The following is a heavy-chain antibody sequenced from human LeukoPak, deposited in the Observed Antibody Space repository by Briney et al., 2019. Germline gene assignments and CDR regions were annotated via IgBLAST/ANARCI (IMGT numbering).Heavy chain of an antibody. CDR3: ARHPYGDYSPYYFDY. Sequence: PSETLSLTCTVSGGSISSSSYYWGLIRQPPGKGLEWIGSIYYSGSTYYNPSLKSRVTISVDTSKNQFSLKLSSVTAADTAVYYCARHPYGDYSPYYFDYWGQGTLVTVSS. CDR2: IYYSGST. D-gene: IGHD4-17*01. CDR1: GGSISSSSYY. V-gene: IGHV4-39*01. J-gene: IGHJ4*02.